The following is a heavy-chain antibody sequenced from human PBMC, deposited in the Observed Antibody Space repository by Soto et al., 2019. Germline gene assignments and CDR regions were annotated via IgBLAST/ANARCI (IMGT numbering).Heavy chain of an antibody. CDR2: IYPGDSDT. V-gene: IGHV5-51*01. J-gene: IGHJ5*02. D-gene: IGHD2-2*01. Sequence: GESLKISCKASGYRFTSYWIGWVRQMPGKGLEWMGIIYPGDSDTKYSPAFQGQVTISVDRTRNTAYLQWSSLKASDSAMYYCARLRATVPAPSGYGSWFDPWGQGTQVTVSS. CDR1: GYRFTSYW. CDR3: ARLRATVPAPSGYGSWFDP.